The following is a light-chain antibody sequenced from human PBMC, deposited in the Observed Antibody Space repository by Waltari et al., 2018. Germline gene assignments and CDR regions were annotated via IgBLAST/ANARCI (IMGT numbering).Light chain of an antibody. J-gene: IGLJ2*01. CDR2: LNSDGSH. CDR3: QTWDSGIVV. Sequence: SLGASVQITCTLSSGHSNYVIAWHQQQPGRGPRYLMRLNSDGSHTKRDGIPDRFSGSSSGTERFLIISSLQSEDEADYYCQTWDSGIVVFGGGTKLTVL. CDR1: SGHSNYV. V-gene: IGLV4-69*02.